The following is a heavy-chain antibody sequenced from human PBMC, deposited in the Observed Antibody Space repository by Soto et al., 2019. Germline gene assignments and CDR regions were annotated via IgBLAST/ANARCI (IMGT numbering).Heavy chain of an antibody. D-gene: IGHD6-6*01. CDR1: GFSFSPYG. Sequence: QVHLVESGGGVVQPGRSLRLSCAVSGFSFSPYGFHWARQAPGKGLEWVALVSYDGRNNFYADSVKGRFTISRDNSKKTVSLQMNSLRAEDTAVYYCVKGPRMAAAKRYDGMDTWGHGPTVPVS. J-gene: IGHJ6*02. CDR3: VKGPRMAAAKRYDGMDT. V-gene: IGHV3-30*18. CDR2: VSYDGRNN.